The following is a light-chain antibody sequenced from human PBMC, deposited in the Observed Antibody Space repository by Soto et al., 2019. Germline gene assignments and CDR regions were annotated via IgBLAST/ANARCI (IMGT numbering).Light chain of an antibody. V-gene: IGKV3-20*01. CDR2: AAS. CDR1: QSVSSSY. Sequence: EIVLTQSPGTLSLSPGERATLSCRASQSVSSSYLAWYQQKPGQAPSLLIYAASSRATGIPDRFSGSGSGTDFTLTICRLEPEDFAVYYCQQYGASPRTFGQGTKVEIK. J-gene: IGKJ1*01. CDR3: QQYGASPRT.